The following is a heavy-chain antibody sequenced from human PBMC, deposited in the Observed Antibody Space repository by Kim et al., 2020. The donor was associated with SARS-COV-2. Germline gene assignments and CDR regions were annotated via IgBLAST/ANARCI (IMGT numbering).Heavy chain of an antibody. CDR2: IYHSGST. J-gene: IGHJ4*02. Sequence: SETLSLTCAVSGGSISSSNWWSWVRQPPGKGLEWIGEIYHSGSTNYNPSLKSRVTISVDKSKNQFSLKLSSVTAADTAVYYCARRDVDIVATITGGGYYFDYWGQGTLVSVSS. CDR1: GGSISSSNW. CDR3: ARRDVDIVATITGGGYYFDY. D-gene: IGHD5-12*01. V-gene: IGHV4-4*02.